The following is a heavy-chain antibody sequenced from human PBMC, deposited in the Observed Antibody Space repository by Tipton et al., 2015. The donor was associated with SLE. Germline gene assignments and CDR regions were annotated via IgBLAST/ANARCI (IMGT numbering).Heavy chain of an antibody. Sequence: QLVQSGAAVKKPRASVKVSCKTSGYTFTGYYVHWVRQAPGQGLEWMGRIDPDSGGTFYAQKFQGRVSMTRDTSIRTAYMELSSLRSDDSAVYYCARIHWGSKFRGQGTLVTVSS. J-gene: IGHJ4*02. CDR2: IDPDSGGT. V-gene: IGHV1-2*06. D-gene: IGHD7-27*01. CDR1: GYTFTGYY. CDR3: ARIHWGSKF.